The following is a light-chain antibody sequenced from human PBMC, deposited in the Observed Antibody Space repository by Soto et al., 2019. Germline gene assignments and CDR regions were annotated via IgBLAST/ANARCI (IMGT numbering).Light chain of an antibody. CDR2: DAS. V-gene: IGKV3-11*01. Sequence: EIVLTPSPANLSLSPGESATLSCRATRSVSRYLAWYQQKPGQAPRLLIYDASSRPTDIPARFSGSGSGTDVTLTISRLENEDFALYYCQQRSNWTITFCQGTRLEIK. CDR3: QQRSNWTIT. J-gene: IGKJ5*01. CDR1: RSVSRY.